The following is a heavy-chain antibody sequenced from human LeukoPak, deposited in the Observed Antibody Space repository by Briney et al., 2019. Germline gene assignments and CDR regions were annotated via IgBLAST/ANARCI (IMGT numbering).Heavy chain of an antibody. J-gene: IGHJ5*02. CDR3: ARVPGGIAAAGLNWFDP. CDR1: GGSISSYY. Sequence: SETLSLTCTVSGGSISSYYWSWIRQPPGKGLEWIGYIYYSGSTNYNPSLKSQVTISVDTSKNQFSLKLSSVTAADTAVYYCARVPGGIAAAGLNWFDPWGQGTLVTVSS. D-gene: IGHD6-13*01. CDR2: IYYSGST. V-gene: IGHV4-59*01.